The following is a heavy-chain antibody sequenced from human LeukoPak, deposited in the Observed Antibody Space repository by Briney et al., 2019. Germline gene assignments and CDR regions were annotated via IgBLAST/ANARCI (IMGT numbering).Heavy chain of an antibody. CDR1: GYTFTGYY. CDR3: ARDAGSEDFDY. Sequence: ASVKVSCKASGYTFTGYYMHWVRQAPGQGLEWTGWINPNSGGTKYAQKFQGRVTMTRDTSISTAYMELSSLRSDDTAVYYCARDAGSEDFDYWGQGTLVTVSS. CDR2: INPNSGGT. V-gene: IGHV1-2*02. J-gene: IGHJ4*02.